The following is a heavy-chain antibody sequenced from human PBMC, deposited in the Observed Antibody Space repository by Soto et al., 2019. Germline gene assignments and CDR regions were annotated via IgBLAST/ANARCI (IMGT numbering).Heavy chain of an antibody. Sequence: PSETLSLTCSVSGASITTYYWSWIRQPPGKGLEWIGSISYSGSTKYNPSLESRVMISLDTSKNQFSLRLTSVTAADTALYYCARDWDSSGMFDPWGQGPLVTVSS. D-gene: IGHD3-10*01. J-gene: IGHJ5*02. CDR3: ARDWDSSGMFDP. CDR2: ISYSGST. CDR1: GASITTYY. V-gene: IGHV4-59*01.